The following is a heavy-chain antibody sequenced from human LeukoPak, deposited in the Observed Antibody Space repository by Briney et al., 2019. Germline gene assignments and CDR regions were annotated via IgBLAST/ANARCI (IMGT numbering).Heavy chain of an antibody. J-gene: IGHJ5*02. CDR2: IYSGGST. CDR1: GFTVSSNY. CDR3: ARGPYYNILTGYSDWFDP. V-gene: IGHV3-53*01. D-gene: IGHD3-9*01. Sequence: GGSLRLSCAASGFTVSSNYMSWVRQAPGKGLEWVSVIYSGGSTCYADSVKGRFTISRDNSKNTLYLQMNSLRAEDTAVYYCARGPYYNILTGYSDWFDPWGQGTLVTVSS.